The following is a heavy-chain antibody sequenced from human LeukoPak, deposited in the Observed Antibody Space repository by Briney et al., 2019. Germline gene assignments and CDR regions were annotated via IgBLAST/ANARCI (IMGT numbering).Heavy chain of an antibody. Sequence: GGSLRLSCEASGFTFSVYAMSWVRQGPGKGLEWVSAIRGSGASTYYADSVKGRFTISRDSSMNTLYLQMNSLRAEDTAVYYCAKGRISEDGLDYWGQGTLVSVSS. D-gene: IGHD6-13*01. CDR2: IRGSGAST. CDR3: AKGRISEDGLDY. CDR1: GFTFSVYA. V-gene: IGHV3-23*01. J-gene: IGHJ4*02.